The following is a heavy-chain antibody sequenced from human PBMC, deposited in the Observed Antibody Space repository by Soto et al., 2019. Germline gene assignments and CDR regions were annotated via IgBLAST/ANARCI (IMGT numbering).Heavy chain of an antibody. D-gene: IGHD5-18*01. CDR3: AHRLSYGAYFDF. CDR2: IYWDDDK. V-gene: IGHV2-5*02. Sequence: QITLKASGPTLVKPTQTLTLTCTFSGFSLSTSGMGVGWIRQPPGKALEWLALIYWDDDKRYSPSLKSRLTIPKGTPKHKVVLRITTMDPVVTDTYYCAHRLSYGAYFDFWGQSTMVTASS. J-gene: IGHJ4*02. CDR1: GFSLSTSGMG.